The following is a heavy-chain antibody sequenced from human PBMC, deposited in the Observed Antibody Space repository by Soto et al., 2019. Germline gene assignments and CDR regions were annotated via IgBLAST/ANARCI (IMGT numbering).Heavy chain of an antibody. D-gene: IGHD7-27*01. V-gene: IGHV3-30-3*01. CDR1: GFSFSISP. CDR2: ISYDGTNK. Sequence: QVQLVESGGGVVQPGRSLRLSCAASGFSFSISPMHWVRQAPGKGPEWVALISYDGTNKFYADSVKGRFTISRDNSKSTLYLQVDSLRPEDAAVYYCARDPKTSGGQHWAFNYFDYFGQGTMVTVSS. CDR3: ARDPKTSGGQHWAFNYFDY. J-gene: IGHJ4*02.